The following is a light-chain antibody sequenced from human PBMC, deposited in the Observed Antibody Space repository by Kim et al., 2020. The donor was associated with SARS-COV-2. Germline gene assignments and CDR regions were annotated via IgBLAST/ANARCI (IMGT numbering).Light chain of an antibody. CDR1: SRRSDY. J-gene: IGLJ2*01. Sequence: ALGQKVRITCQGDSRRSDYASWYQQKPGQAPVLVIYGKNNRPSGIPDRFSGSSSGNTASLTITGAQAEDEADYYCNSRDSSGNHVVFGGGTQLTVL. CDR3: NSRDSSGNHVV. V-gene: IGLV3-19*01. CDR2: GKN.